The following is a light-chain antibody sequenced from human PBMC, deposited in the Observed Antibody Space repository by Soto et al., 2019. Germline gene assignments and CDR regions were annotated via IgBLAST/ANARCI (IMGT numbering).Light chain of an antibody. CDR3: QQYNNWPPVT. CDR2: GAS. Sequence: EIVMTQSPATLSVSPGERATLSCRASQSVSSNLAWYQQKPGQAPRLLIYGASTRATGIPARFSGSGSGTEFTLTISRLKSEDFAVYYCQQYNNWPPVTFGPGTKVDIK. V-gene: IGKV3-15*01. J-gene: IGKJ3*01. CDR1: QSVSSN.